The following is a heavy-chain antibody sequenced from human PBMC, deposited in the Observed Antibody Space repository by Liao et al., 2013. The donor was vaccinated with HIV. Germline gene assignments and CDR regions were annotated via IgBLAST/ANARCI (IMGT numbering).Heavy chain of an antibody. D-gene: IGHD5-12*01. CDR2: INHSGST. J-gene: IGHJ4*02. Sequence: QVQLQQWGAGLLKPSETLSLTCAVYGGSFSGYYWSWIRQPPGKGLEWIGEINHSGSTNYNPSLKSRVTISVDTSKNQFSLKLISVTAADTAVYYCARYVDSALANDYWGQGTLVTVSS. CDR3: ARYVDSALANDY. V-gene: IGHV4-34*01. CDR1: GGSFSGYY.